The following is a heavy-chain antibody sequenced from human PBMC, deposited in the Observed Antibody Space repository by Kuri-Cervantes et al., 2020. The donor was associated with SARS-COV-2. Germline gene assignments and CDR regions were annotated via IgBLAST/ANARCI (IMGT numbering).Heavy chain of an antibody. D-gene: IGHD6-13*01. CDR3: AIGRSSHYYYYYMDV. Sequence: SQTLSLTCAVYGGSFSGYYWSWNRQPPGRGLEWIGVINHSGRTNYNPSLKSRVTITVDKSKNQFSLKLSSLTAADTAVYYCAIGRSSHYYYYYMDVWGKGTTVTVSS. J-gene: IGHJ6*03. CDR2: INHSGRT. V-gene: IGHV4-34*01. CDR1: GGSFSGYY.